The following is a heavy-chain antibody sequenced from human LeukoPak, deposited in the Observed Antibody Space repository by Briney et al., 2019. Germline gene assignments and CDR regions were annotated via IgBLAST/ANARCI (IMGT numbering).Heavy chain of an antibody. J-gene: IGHJ4*02. D-gene: IGHD3-10*01. CDR2: ISSSSSTI. CDR3: ARGYYGSGSYYNY. CDR1: GFTFSSYS. V-gene: IGHV3-48*01. Sequence: GRSLRLSCAASGFTFSSYSMNWVRQAPGKGLEWVSYISSSSSTIYYADSVKGRFTISRDNAKNSLYLQMNSLRAEDTAVYYCARGYYGSGSYYNYWGQGTLVTVSS.